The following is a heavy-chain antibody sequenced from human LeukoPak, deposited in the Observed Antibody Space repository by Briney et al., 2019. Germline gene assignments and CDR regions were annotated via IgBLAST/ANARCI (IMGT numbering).Heavy chain of an antibody. Sequence: PGGSLRLSCAASGFTFSSYSMNWVRQAPGKGLEWVSYISSSSSTIYYADSVKGRFTISRDNAKNSLYLQMNSLRAEDTAVYYCARDRGDYYGPAADYWGQGTLVTVSS. D-gene: IGHD3-10*01. J-gene: IGHJ4*02. CDR1: GFTFSSYS. CDR3: ARDRGDYYGPAADY. CDR2: ISSSSSTI. V-gene: IGHV3-48*04.